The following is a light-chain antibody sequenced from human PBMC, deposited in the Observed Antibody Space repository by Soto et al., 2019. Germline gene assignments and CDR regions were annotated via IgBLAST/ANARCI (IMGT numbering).Light chain of an antibody. CDR1: ESVHRN. J-gene: IGKJ3*01. V-gene: IGKV3-15*01. CDR2: YAL. CDR3: QHYSNWPPT. Sequence: EVVMTQSPATLSVSPGERVTLSCRASESVHRNLAWYQQKPGQGPSPLIYYALTRATGVPDRFTGSGSGTEFTLTISSLQSEDFGVYHCQHYSNWPPTFGPGTKVEIK.